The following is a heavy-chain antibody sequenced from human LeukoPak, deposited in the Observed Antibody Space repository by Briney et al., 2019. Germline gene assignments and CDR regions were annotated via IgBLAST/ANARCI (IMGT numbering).Heavy chain of an antibody. Sequence: ASVKVSCKASGYTFTSYYMHWVRQAPGQGLEWMGIINPSGGSTSYAQKFQGRVTMTRDTSTSTVYMELGSLRSEDTAVYYRAREFSTLDNSAYWGQGTLVTVSS. J-gene: IGHJ4*02. V-gene: IGHV1-46*01. D-gene: IGHD4-23*01. CDR2: INPSGGST. CDR3: AREFSTLDNSAY. CDR1: GYTFTSYY.